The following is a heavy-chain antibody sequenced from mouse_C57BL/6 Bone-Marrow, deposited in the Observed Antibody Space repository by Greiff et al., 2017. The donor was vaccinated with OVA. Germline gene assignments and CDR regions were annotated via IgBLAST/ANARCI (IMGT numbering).Heavy chain of an antibody. CDR2: LNPNNGGT. Sequence: EVQLQQSGPELVKPGASVKISCKASGYTFTDYYMNWVKQRHGRSLEWIGDLNPNNGGTSYNQKFKGKATLTVDKSSSTAYMELRSLTSEDSAVYYCASYLYWYFDVWGTGTTVTVSS. D-gene: IGHD5-1*01. V-gene: IGHV1-26*01. CDR1: GYTFTDYY. CDR3: ASYLYWYFDV. J-gene: IGHJ1*03.